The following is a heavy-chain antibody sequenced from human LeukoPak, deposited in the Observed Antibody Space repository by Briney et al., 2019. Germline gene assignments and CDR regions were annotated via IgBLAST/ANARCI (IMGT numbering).Heavy chain of an antibody. CDR3: ARGGDYYDTQNLLFDP. D-gene: IGHD3-22*01. V-gene: IGHV1-2*02. CDR2: INPNSGGT. Sequence: ASVKVSCKASGYTFTGYYMHWVRQAPGQGLEWMGWINPNSGGTNYARKFQGRVTMTRDTSISTAYMELSRLRSDDTAVYYCARGGDYYDTQNLLFDPWGQGTLVTVSS. J-gene: IGHJ5*02. CDR1: GYTFTGYY.